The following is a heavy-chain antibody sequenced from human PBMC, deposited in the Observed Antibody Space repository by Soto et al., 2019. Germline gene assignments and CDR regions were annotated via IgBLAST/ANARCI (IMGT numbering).Heavy chain of an antibody. CDR1: GGSINSGGYY. D-gene: IGHD5-18*01. CDR2: IYYSGST. J-gene: IGHJ4*02. Sequence: TLSLTCTVSGGSINSGGYYWSCIRQHPGKGLEWIGYIYYSGSTYYNPSLKSRVTISVDTSKNQFSLKLSSVTAADTAVYYCARLTAMGWHYFDYWGQGTLVTVSS. V-gene: IGHV4-31*03. CDR3: ARLTAMGWHYFDY.